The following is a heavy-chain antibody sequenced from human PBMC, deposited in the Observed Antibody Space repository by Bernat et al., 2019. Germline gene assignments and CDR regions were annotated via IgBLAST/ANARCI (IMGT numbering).Heavy chain of an antibody. CDR2: IKQDGSEK. V-gene: IGHV3-7*03. J-gene: IGHJ4*02. D-gene: IGHD3-3*01. CDR3: ARGYYDFWSGYYYYFDY. CDR1: FTFSSYW. Sequence: EVQLVESGGGLVQPGFTFSSYWMSWVRRAPGKGLEWVANIKQDGSEKYYVDSVKGRFTISRDNAKNSLYLQMNSLRAEDTAVYYCARGYYDFWSGYYYYFDYWGQGTLVTVSS.